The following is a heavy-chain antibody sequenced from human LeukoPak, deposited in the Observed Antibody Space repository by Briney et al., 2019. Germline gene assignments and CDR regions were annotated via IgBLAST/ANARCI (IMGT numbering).Heavy chain of an antibody. CDR1: GYSIRSGYY. CDR3: ASGVTTATDY. Sequence: SETLSLTCAVSGYSIRSGYYWGWIRQPPGKGLEWIGSIDHSGNTHYNPSLKSRVTISADTSTNQFSLKLSSVTAADTAVYYCASGVTTATDYWGQGTLVTVSS. V-gene: IGHV4-38-2*01. J-gene: IGHJ4*02. D-gene: IGHD4-17*01. CDR2: IDHSGNT.